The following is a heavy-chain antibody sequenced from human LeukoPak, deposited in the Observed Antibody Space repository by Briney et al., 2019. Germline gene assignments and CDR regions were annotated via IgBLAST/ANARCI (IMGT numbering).Heavy chain of an antibody. CDR3: ARAQYRYYFDY. V-gene: IGHV3-11*05. CDR2: ISSSSSYT. D-gene: IGHD3-16*02. CDR1: GFTFSDYY. J-gene: IGHJ4*02. Sequence: GKSLRLSCAASGFTFSDYYMSWIRQAPGKGLEWVSYISSSSSYTNYADSVKGRFTISRDNAKNSLCLQMNSLRAEDTAVYYCARAQYRYYFDYWGQGTLVTVSS.